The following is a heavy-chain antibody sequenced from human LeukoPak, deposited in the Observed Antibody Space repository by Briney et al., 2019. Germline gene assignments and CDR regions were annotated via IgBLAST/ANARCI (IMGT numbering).Heavy chain of an antibody. D-gene: IGHD3-10*01. J-gene: IGHJ5*02. V-gene: IGHV4-34*01. CDR3: ARVFRLWFGEFDP. CDR2: INHGGST. Sequence: SETLSLTCAVYGGSFRGYYWSWIRQPPGKGLEWIGEINHGGSTNYNPSLKSRVTISVDTSKNQFSLKLSSVTAADTAVYYCARVFRLWFGEFDPWGQGTLVTVSS. CDR1: GGSFRGYY.